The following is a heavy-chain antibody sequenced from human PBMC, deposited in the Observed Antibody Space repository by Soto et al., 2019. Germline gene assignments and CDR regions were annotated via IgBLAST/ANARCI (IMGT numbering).Heavy chain of an antibody. J-gene: IGHJ6*02. V-gene: IGHV4-59*01. CDR2: IYYSGST. D-gene: IGHD5-18*01. CDR3: AMGGYSYGSSPAAYYYYGMDV. CDR1: GGSISSYY. Sequence: SETLSLTCTVSGGSISSYYWSWIRQPPGKRLECIGYIYYSGSTNYNPSLKSRVTISVDTSKNQFSLKLSSVTAADTAVYYCAMGGYSYGSSPAAYYYYGMDVWGQGTTVTVSS.